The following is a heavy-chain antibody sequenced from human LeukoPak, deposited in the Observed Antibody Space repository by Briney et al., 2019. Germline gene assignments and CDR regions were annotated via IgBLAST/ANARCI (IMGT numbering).Heavy chain of an antibody. CDR3: ARQSWDIGGYFYPPAGYYFDY. CDR2: VYYSGST. CDR1: VGSLSSSSYY. D-gene: IGHD3-22*01. V-gene: IGHV4-39*01. J-gene: IGHJ4*02. Sequence: PSETLSLTCTVSVGSLSSSSYYWGWIRQPPGKGLQWIANVYYSGSTYYKPSLKSRVTISVDTSKNQFSLNLTSVTAADTALYYCARQSWDIGGYFYPPAGYYFDYWGQGTLVTASS.